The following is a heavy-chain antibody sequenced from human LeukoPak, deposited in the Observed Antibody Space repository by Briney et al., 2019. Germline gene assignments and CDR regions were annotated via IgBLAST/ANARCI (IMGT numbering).Heavy chain of an antibody. Sequence: PGGSLRLSCAASGFTFRSYSMDWVRQAPGKGLEWVSYISSGSSYIYYADSVKDRFTISRDNAKNSLYLQMNSLRAEDTAVYFCARSYDSSGRDYWGQGTLVTVSS. CDR2: ISSGSSYI. CDR1: GFTFRSYS. V-gene: IGHV3-21*01. CDR3: ARSYDSSGRDY. D-gene: IGHD3-22*01. J-gene: IGHJ4*02.